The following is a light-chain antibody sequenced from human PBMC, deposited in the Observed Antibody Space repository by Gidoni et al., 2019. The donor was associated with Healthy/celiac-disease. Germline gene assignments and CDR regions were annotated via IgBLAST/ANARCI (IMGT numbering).Light chain of an antibody. Sequence: DIQMTQSPPSLSASVGDRVTITCQASKDTSNYLNWYQKKPGKAPKILIYDESNLETGVPSRFSGSGSGTYFSFTISSLQPEYIATYYCQQYDNLPALTFGEGTRVEIK. V-gene: IGKV1-33*01. J-gene: IGKJ4*01. CDR1: KDTSNY. CDR2: DES. CDR3: QQYDNLPALT.